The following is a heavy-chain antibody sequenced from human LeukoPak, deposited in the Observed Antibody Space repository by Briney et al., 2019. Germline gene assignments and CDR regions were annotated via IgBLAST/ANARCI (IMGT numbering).Heavy chain of an antibody. CDR1: VDSLTVHY. CDR3: ARDRISINALDV. J-gene: IGHJ3*01. D-gene: IGHD1-14*01. Sequence: PPESLCLTSSVSVDSLTVHYLTGSSPTPGKRLEWNGYISHTGSTNYTPSLKSRVTISVDTSKNQFSLKLTCVTAADTALYYCARDRISINALDVWGQGTMVTVSS. CDR2: ISHTGST. V-gene: IGHV4-59*11.